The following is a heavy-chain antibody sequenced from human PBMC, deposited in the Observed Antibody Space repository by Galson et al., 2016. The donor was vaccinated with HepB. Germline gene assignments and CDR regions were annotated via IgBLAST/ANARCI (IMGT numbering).Heavy chain of an antibody. CDR2: IYDSGRT. J-gene: IGHJ5*02. Sequence: TLSLTCNVSGGSISSGGFYWSWIRQHPGKGLEWIGYIYDSGRTYYNPSLKSRLTISVDLSENQFSLKLSSVTAADTAVYYCARVLAAADGLEWFDRWGQGTLVTVSS. V-gene: IGHV4-31*03. D-gene: IGHD6-13*01. CDR3: ARVLAAADGLEWFDR. CDR1: GGSISSGGFY.